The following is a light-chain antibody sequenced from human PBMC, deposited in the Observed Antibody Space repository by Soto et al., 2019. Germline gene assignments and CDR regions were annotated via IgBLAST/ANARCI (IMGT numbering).Light chain of an antibody. V-gene: IGLV2-8*01. CDR2: EVN. CDR3: SSFVGAPVI. Sequence: QSVLTQPPSASGSPGQSVTIPCAGTSTDVGEYNYVSWYQQHPGKVPKLIIFEVNKRPSGVPDRFSDSKSGDTASLTVSGLQAEDEADYYCSSFVGAPVIFGGGTKVTVL. J-gene: IGLJ2*01. CDR1: STDVGEYNY.